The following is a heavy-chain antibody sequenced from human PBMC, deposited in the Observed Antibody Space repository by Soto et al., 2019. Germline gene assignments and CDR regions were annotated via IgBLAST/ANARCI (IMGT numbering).Heavy chain of an antibody. J-gene: IGHJ6*03. V-gene: IGHV3-48*01. Sequence: PGGSLRLSCAASGFTFSSYSMNWVRQAPGKGLEWVSYVSSSSSTIYYADSVKGRFTISRDNAKNSLYLQMNSLRAEDTAVYYCARDPDYYYYYYMDVWGKGTTVTVSS. CDR3: ARDPDYYYYYYMDV. CDR2: VSSSSSTI. CDR1: GFTFSSYS.